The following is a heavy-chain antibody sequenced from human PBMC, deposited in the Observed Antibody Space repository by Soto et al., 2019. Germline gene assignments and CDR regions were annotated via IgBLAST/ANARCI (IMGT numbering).Heavy chain of an antibody. J-gene: IGHJ4*02. CDR3: ARNHRSDGIAEAVGDC. Sequence: PSETLSLTCTVSGGSISSSSYYWGWIRQPPGKGLEWIGSIYYSGSTYYNPSLKSRVTISVDTSKNQFSLKLSSVTAADTAVYYFARNHRSDGIAEAVGDCWVQGHRVT. V-gene: IGHV4-39*01. D-gene: IGHD6-13*01. CDR2: IYYSGST. CDR1: GGSISSSSYY.